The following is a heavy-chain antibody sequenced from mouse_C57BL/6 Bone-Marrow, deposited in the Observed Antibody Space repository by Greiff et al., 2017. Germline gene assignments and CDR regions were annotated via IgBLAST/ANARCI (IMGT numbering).Heavy chain of an antibody. D-gene: IGHD1-1*01. Sequence: QVQLQQPGAELVRPGTSVKLSCKASGYTFNSYWMHWVKQRPGQGLEWIGVIDPSDSYTNYNQKFKGKATLTIDTTSSTAYMQLSSLPSEDSAVYYWARDYYGSSYDYWGQGTTLTVSS. CDR1: GYTFNSYW. CDR2: IDPSDSYT. CDR3: ARDYYGSSYDY. V-gene: IGHV1-59*01. J-gene: IGHJ2*01.